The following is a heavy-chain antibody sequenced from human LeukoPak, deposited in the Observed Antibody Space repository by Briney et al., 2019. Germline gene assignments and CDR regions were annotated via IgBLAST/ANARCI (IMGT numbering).Heavy chain of an antibody. Sequence: GGSLRLTCAASGFTFSSYAMSWVRQAPGKGLEWVSAISGSGGSTYYADSVKGRFTISRDNSKNTLYLQMNSLRAEDTAVYYCANFPYMVRGVISDYWGQGTLVTVSS. V-gene: IGHV3-23*01. CDR1: GFTFSSYA. CDR2: ISGSGGST. CDR3: ANFPYMVRGVISDY. D-gene: IGHD3-10*01. J-gene: IGHJ4*02.